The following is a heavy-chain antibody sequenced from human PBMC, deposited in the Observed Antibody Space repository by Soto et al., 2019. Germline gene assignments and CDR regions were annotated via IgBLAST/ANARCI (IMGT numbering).Heavy chain of an antibody. CDR3: ARDIVPAVSMSGMDV. D-gene: IGHD2-2*01. J-gene: IGHJ6*02. CDR2: IYYSGST. Sequence: TSETLSLTCNVSGDSITSGGYYWSWIRQQPGKGLEWIGYIYYSGSTYYNPSLKSRVTISVDTSNNQFSLKLSSVTAADTALYYCARDIVPAVSMSGMDVWGQGTTVTVSS. CDR1: GDSITSGGYY. V-gene: IGHV4-31*03.